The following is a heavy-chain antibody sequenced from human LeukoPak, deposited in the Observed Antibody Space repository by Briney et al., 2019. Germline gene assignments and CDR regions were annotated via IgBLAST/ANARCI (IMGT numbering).Heavy chain of an antibody. CDR2: INPDKGAT. J-gene: IGHJ4*02. D-gene: IGHD2-15*01. CDR3: TRSSWDCSSGSCYTNMNFDH. Sequence: ASVKVSCKASGYIFDGYYMHWVRRAPGQGLEWLGWINPDKGATKTAQKFRDRVIMTTDKSLATAYMEVINLTSDDTAVYFCTRSSWDCSSGSCYTNMNFDHWGQGSLVTVSS. V-gene: IGHV1-2*02. CDR1: GYIFDGYY.